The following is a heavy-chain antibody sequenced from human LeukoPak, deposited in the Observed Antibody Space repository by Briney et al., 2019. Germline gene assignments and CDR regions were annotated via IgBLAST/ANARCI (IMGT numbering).Heavy chain of an antibody. CDR2: IYYSGST. Sequence: SETLSLTCTVSGGSHSSGGYYWRWIRQPPGRGLEWIGYIYYSGSTYYNPSLKSRVTISVDTSKNQFSLKLSSVTAADTAVYYCARDLPPTHYDIWGQGTLVTVSS. CDR1: GGSHSSGGYY. V-gene: IGHV4-31*03. J-gene: IGHJ4*02. D-gene: IGHD3-9*01. CDR3: ARDLPPTHYDI.